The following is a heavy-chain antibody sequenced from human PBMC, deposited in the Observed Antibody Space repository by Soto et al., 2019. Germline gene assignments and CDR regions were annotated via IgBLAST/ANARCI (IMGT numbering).Heavy chain of an antibody. CDR3: ARGVLEAPTKFFDFWSPFVDV. Sequence: QLQLQESGPGLVRHSQTLSLTCSVSGGSISSGYYYWTWIRQAPGEGLEWIGYIYSSGITNFNPSLKSRLALSVDTPNNQFSLRLNSLTAADTAVYYCARGVLEAPTKFFDFWSPFVDVLGQGTKVIVSS. CDR2: IYSSGIT. D-gene: IGHD3-3*01. CDR1: GGSISSGYYY. J-gene: IGHJ6*02. V-gene: IGHV4-30-4*01.